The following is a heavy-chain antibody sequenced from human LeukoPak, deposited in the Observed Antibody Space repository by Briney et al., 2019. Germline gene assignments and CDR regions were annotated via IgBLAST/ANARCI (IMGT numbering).Heavy chain of an antibody. J-gene: IGHJ4*02. D-gene: IGHD2-2*01. Sequence: ASVKVSCKASGYTFTGYYMHWVRQAPGQGLEWMGWINPNSGGTNYAQKFQGRVTMTRDTSISTAYMELSRLRSDDTAVYYCASMHRYCSSTSCQGDYWGQGTLVTVSS. V-gene: IGHV1-2*02. CDR3: ASMHRYCSSTSCQGDY. CDR2: INPNSGGT. CDR1: GYTFTGYY.